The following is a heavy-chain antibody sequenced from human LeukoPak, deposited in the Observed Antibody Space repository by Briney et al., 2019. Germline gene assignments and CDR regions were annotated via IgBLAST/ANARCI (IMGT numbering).Heavy chain of an antibody. V-gene: IGHV1-69*04. CDR2: IIPILGIA. CDR1: GGTFSSYA. CDR3: ASSGSGSYYSLAFGY. J-gene: IGHJ4*02. D-gene: IGHD3-10*01. Sequence: ASVKVSCKASGGTFSSYAISWVRQAPGQGLEWMGRIIPILGIANYAQKFQGRVTITADKSTSTAYRELSSRRSEDTAVYYCASSGSGSYYSLAFGYWGQGTLVTVSS.